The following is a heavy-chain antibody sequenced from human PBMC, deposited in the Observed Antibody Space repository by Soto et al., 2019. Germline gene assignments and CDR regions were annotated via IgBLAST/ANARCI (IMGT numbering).Heavy chain of an antibody. Sequence: SETLSLTCAVSGGTISNYYWSWIRQPPGKGPEWIGYIYYSGSTKYNPSLKSRVTISVDTSKNQFSLKLSSVTAADTAVYYCARNADYSMYYFDHWGQGTLVTVSS. CDR1: GGTISNYY. D-gene: IGHD2-21*01. V-gene: IGHV4-59*01. CDR2: IYYSGST. CDR3: ARNADYSMYYFDH. J-gene: IGHJ4*02.